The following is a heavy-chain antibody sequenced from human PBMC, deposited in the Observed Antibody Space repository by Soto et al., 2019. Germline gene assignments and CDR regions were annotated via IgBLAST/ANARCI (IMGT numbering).Heavy chain of an antibody. CDR2: ISGSGGST. CDR1: GFTFSSYA. D-gene: IGHD3-22*01. CDR3: ARDRYYYDSSGYLTFDY. V-gene: IGHV3-23*01. Sequence: GGSLRLSCAASGFTFSSYAMTWVRQAPGKGLEWVSAISGSGGSTDYVDSVKGRFTISRDNSKNTLYLQMNSLRAEDTAVYYCARDRYYYDSSGYLTFDYWGQGTLVTVSS. J-gene: IGHJ4*02.